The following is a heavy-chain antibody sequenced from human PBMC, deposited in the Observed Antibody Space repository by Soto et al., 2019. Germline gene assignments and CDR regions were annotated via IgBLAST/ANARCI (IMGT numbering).Heavy chain of an antibody. V-gene: IGHV3-7*01. CDR1: GFTFSSYW. CDR3: ARDPRYSGSYYGSDY. J-gene: IGHJ4*02. D-gene: IGHD1-26*01. Sequence: EVQLVESGGGLVQPGGSLRLSCAASGFTFSSYWMSWVRQAPGKGLEWVANIKQDGSEKYYVDSVKGRFTISRDNANNSLYLQMNSLRAEDTAVYYCARDPRYSGSYYGSDYWGQGTLVTVSS. CDR2: IKQDGSEK.